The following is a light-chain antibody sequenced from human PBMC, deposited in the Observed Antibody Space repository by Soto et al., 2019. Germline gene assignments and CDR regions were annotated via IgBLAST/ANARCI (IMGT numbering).Light chain of an antibody. CDR3: QQYNNWLIT. CDR1: QSLSSN. V-gene: IGKV3-15*01. CDR2: GAS. J-gene: IGKJ5*01. Sequence: EIVMTQSPATLSVSPGERATLSCRASQSLSSNLAWYQQKPGQAPRLLIYGASTRATGIPARFSGSGSGTEFTLTISSLQSEDFALYYCQQYNNWLITFGQGTRLEIK.